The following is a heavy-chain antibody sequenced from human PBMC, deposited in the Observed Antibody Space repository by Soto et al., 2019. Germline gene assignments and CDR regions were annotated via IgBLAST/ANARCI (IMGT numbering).Heavy chain of an antibody. V-gene: IGHV4-59*01. CDR2: IYYRGST. CDR1: GGSINSYY. Sequence: QVQLQESGPGLGKPAETMSLTCTVYGGSINSYYWSWIRQPPGKELEWIRYIYYRGSTNCNPSLNSRVTISIDTSKNQFYLKLSSVTAADTAMYYCARFNWYFDLWGRGTLVTVSS. CDR3: ARFNWYFDL. J-gene: IGHJ2*01.